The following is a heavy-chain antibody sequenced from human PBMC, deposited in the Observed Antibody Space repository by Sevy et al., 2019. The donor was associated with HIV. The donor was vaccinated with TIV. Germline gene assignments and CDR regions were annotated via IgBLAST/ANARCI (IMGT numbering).Heavy chain of an antibody. J-gene: IGHJ4*02. D-gene: IGHD4-17*01. CDR3: ARDRRNYGGQYFDY. Sequence: GGSLILSCVASGFTFSDYYMSWIRQAPGKGLEWISYISAGSTYTNYADSVKGRFTISRDNAKNSLYLQMNSLRGEDTAVYYCARDRRNYGGQYFDYWGQGTLVTVSS. V-gene: IGHV3-11*06. CDR2: ISAGSTYT. CDR1: GFTFSDYY.